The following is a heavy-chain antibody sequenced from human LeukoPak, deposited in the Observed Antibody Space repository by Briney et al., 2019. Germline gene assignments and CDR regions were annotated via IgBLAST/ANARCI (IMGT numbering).Heavy chain of an antibody. CDR2: ISYDGSNK. CDR1: GFTFSSYA. D-gene: IGHD2-15*01. CDR3: ARVRVAGDYFDY. Sequence: GGSLRLSCAASGFTFSSYAMHWVRQAPGKGLDWVTVISYDGSNKNYADSVKGRFTISRDNAKNSLYLQMNSLRAEDTAVYYCARVRVAGDYFDYWGQGTLVTVSS. V-gene: IGHV3-30*07. J-gene: IGHJ4*02.